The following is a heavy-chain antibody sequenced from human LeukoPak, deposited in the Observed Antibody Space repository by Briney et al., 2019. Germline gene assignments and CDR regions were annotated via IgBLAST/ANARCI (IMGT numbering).Heavy chain of an antibody. J-gene: IGHJ6*03. D-gene: IGHD5-12*01. CDR2: ISSSGSTI. V-gene: IGHV3-11*01. CDR3: ARNSGYDLNYYYMDV. Sequence: GGSLRLSCAASGFTFSDYYMSWIRQAPGKGLEWVSYISSSGSTIYYADSVKGRFTISRDNSKNTLYLQMNSLRAEDTAVYYCARNSGYDLNYYYMDVWGKGTTVTVSS. CDR1: GFTFSDYY.